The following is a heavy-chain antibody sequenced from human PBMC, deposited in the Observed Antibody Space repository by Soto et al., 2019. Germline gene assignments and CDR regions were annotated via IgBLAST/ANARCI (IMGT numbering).Heavy chain of an antibody. CDR3: ARDSLVFCGGDCMGCDF. J-gene: IGHJ4*02. CDR1: GFTFSSYA. CDR2: ISYDGSNK. Sequence: GGSLRLSCEASGFTFSSYAIHWVRQAPGRGLELVSVISYDGSNKYYADSVKGRFSVSRDDSMSTVYLQMSSLRPEDTALYYCARDSLVFCGGDCMGCDFWGQGTQVTVSS. V-gene: IGHV3-30-3*01. D-gene: IGHD2-21*02.